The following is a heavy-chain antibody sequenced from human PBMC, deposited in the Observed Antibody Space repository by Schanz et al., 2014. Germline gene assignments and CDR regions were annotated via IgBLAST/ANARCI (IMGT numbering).Heavy chain of an antibody. CDR3: VRDAGWAFGDYHGMDV. CDR2: ISGYNGDT. CDR1: GYSFTDYA. D-gene: IGHD3-10*01. Sequence: QVQLVQSGVEVKRPGASVRVSCKASGYSFTDYAIHWVRQAPGQGLEWMGWISGYNGDTNNAPKFQDRVTMTSDTSTSTAYMELRSLISDDTAVYYCVRDAGWAFGDYHGMDVWGQGTSVTGSS. J-gene: IGHJ6*02. V-gene: IGHV1-18*01.